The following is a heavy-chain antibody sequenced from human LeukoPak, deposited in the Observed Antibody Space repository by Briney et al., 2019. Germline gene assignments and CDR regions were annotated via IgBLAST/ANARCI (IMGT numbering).Heavy chain of an antibody. CDR3: ARGLSSGWYLGNPDAFDI. D-gene: IGHD6-19*01. CDR1: EFTFSSYS. J-gene: IGHJ3*02. V-gene: IGHV3-48*01. CDR2: ITNSGNSK. Sequence: GGSLRLSCAASEFTFSSYSMNWVRQAPGKGLEWVSYITNSGNSKSYADSVKGRFTISRDNSKNTLYLQMNSLRAEDTAAYYCARGLSSGWYLGNPDAFDIWGQGTMVTVSS.